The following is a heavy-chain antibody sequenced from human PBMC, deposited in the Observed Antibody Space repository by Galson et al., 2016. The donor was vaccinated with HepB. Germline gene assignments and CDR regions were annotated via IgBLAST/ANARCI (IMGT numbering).Heavy chain of an antibody. D-gene: IGHD2-8*01. V-gene: IGHV3-72*01. CDR1: GFSFSDHY. J-gene: IGHJ4*02. CDR2: IRNKRNNYIT. CDR3: ARMANGADSD. Sequence: SLGLSCAGSGFSFSDHYMDWVRQAPGKGLEWVGRIRNKRNNYITEYAASVIGRFTISRDDSRNSVDLQMNTLKTEDTAVYYCARMANGADSDWGQGTLVTVSS.